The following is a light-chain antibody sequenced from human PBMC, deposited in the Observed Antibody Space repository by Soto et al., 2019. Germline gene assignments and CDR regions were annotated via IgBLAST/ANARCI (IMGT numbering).Light chain of an antibody. J-gene: IGKJ5*01. V-gene: IGKV1-33*01. CDR1: QDISNY. CDR3: QQYDNLPIT. Sequence: DIQMTQSPSSLSASVGDRVTITCQASQDISNYLNCYQQKPVKAPKLLIYDASNLETGVPSRFSGSGSGTDFTFTISSLQPEDIATYYCQQYDNLPITFGQGTRLEIK. CDR2: DAS.